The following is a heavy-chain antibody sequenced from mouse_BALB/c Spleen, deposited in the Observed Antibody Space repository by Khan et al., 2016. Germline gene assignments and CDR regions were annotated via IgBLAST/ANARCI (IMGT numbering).Heavy chain of an antibody. Sequence: EVKLEVSGGGLVQPGGSMKLSCVASGFTFSNFWMNWVRQSPEKGLEWVAEIRLRSNNYATHYAESVKGRFTISRDDSKSSVYLQMNNLRVEDTGIYYCTTVVDYWGQGTTLTVSS. CDR3: TTVVDY. CDR1: GFTFSNFW. D-gene: IGHD1-1*01. CDR2: IRLRSNNYAT. V-gene: IGHV6-6*02. J-gene: IGHJ2*01.